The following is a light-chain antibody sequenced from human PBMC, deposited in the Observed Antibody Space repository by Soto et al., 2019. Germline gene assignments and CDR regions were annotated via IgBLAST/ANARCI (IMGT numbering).Light chain of an antibody. CDR3: QQYGSSPET. V-gene: IGKV3-20*01. CDR2: GAS. J-gene: IGKJ1*01. Sequence: RVMTQSPATRSVSRGERATISCRASQSISSNLAWYQQKPGQAPRPTIYGASSRATGIPDRFSGSGSGTEFTLTISRLEPEDFEVYYCQQYGSSPETFGQGTKVDIK. CDR1: QSISSN.